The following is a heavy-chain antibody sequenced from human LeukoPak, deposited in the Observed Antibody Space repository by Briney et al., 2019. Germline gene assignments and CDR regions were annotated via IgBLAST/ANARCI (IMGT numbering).Heavy chain of an antibody. Sequence: SETLSLTCTVSGGSISSYYGSWIRQPAGKGLEWIGRIYTSGSTNYNPSLKSRVTMPVDTSKNQFSLKLSSVPAADTAVYYCARDWGLGYCSSTSCPREAFDIWGQGTMVTVSS. J-gene: IGHJ3*02. CDR1: GGSISSYY. V-gene: IGHV4-4*07. D-gene: IGHD2-2*01. CDR3: ARDWGLGYCSSTSCPREAFDI. CDR2: IYTSGST.